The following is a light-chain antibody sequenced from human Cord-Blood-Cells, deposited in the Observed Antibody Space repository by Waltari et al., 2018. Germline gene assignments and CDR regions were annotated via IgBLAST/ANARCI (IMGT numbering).Light chain of an antibody. CDR2: AAS. CDR1: QSISSY. CDR3: QQSYSTPFT. J-gene: IGKJ3*01. V-gene: IGKV1-39*01. Sequence: DIQLTQSPSSLSASVGDRVTITCLASQSISSYLNWYQQKPGKAPKLLIYAASSLQSGVPFRFSGSGSGTDFTLTISSLQPEDCATYYCQQSYSTPFTFCPGTKVDIK.